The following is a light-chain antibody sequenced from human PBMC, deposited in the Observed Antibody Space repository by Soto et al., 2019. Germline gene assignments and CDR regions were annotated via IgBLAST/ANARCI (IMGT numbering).Light chain of an antibody. V-gene: IGKV3-20*01. CDR2: GAS. CDR1: QSVSKQY. J-gene: IGKJ1*01. Sequence: IELTQSPGPLSLSPGERATLSCRASQSVSKQYLAWYQQKPGQAPRLLIYGASNRATGIPDRFSGSGSGTAFTLTISRLEREDFAVYYCQQYGSSGTFGQGTKVDIK. CDR3: QQYGSSGT.